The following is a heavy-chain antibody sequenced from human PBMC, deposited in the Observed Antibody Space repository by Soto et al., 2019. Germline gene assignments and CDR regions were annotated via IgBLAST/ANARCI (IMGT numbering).Heavy chain of an antibody. D-gene: IGHD6-6*01. CDR1: GCSISGYY. CDR2: ISYSGSP. J-gene: IGHJ4*02. CDR3: ARGGRSSSKRVFDY. Sequence: SETLSLTCTVSGCSISGYYLSWIRQPPGKGLEWIGYISYSGSPNYNPSLRSRVTISVDTSPNHFSLKLTPVTAAATAVYYCARGGRSSSKRVFDYGGQETLVTVS. V-gene: IGHV4-59*01.